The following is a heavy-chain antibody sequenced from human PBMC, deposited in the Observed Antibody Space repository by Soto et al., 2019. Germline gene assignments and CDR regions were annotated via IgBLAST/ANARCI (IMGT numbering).Heavy chain of an antibody. CDR2: ISYGGST. V-gene: IGHV4-59*01. CDR1: GGSISSYY. Sequence: KPSETLSLTCTVSGGSISSYYWSWIRQPPGKGLEWIGYISYGGSTDYNPSLKSRVTMSVDTSNNQFSLKLSSVTAAETAVYYCESDKNGRTNFDRAFDVWGQGTMVTVSS. CDR3: ESDKNGRTNFDRAFDV. J-gene: IGHJ3*01. D-gene: IGHD3-9*01.